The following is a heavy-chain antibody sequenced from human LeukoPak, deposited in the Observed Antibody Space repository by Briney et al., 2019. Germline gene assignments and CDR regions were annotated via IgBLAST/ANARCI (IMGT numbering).Heavy chain of an antibody. CDR2: VYYSGST. V-gene: IGHV4-59*01. Sequence: PSETLSLTCTVSGGSMSHYYRSWIRQPPGKGLEWIGYVYYSGSTKYNPSIKSRVTISVDTSKNQFSLKLSSVTAGDTAVYYCARGRRITIFGVVSNWFDPWGQGTLVTVYS. D-gene: IGHD3-3*01. J-gene: IGHJ5*02. CDR3: ARGRRITIFGVVSNWFDP. CDR1: GGSMSHYY.